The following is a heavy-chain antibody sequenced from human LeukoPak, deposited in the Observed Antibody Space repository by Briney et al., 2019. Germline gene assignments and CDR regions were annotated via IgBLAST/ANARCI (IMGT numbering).Heavy chain of an antibody. D-gene: IGHD2-2*01. V-gene: IGHV1-46*01. CDR3: ARDPREYQLLEDDYYYYMDV. CDR2: INPSGGST. J-gene: IGHJ6*03. Sequence: ASVKVSCKASGYTFTSYYMHWVRQAPGQGLEWMGIINPSGGSTSYAQKFQGRVTMTRDTSTSTVYMELSSLRSEDTAVYYCARDPREYQLLEDDYYYYMDVWGKGTTVTVSS. CDR1: GYTFTSYY.